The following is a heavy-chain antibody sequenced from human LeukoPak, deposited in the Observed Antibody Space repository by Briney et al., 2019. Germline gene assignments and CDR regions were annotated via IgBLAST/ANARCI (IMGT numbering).Heavy chain of an antibody. V-gene: IGHV4-38-2*02. CDR3: ARWVNWFDP. J-gene: IGHJ5*02. CDR1: GYSISSGYY. Sequence: SETLSLTCIVPGYSISSGYYWGWIRQPPGRGLEWIGSISQTGSTFYNPSLKSRVTISLDTSKNQYSLMLRSVTAADTAVYYCARWVNWFDPWGQGTLVTVSS. CDR2: ISQTGST.